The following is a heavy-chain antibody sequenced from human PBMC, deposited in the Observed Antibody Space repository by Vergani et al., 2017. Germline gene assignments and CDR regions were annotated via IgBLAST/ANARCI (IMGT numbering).Heavy chain of an antibody. CDR2: INPILGIA. CDR3: ARAPSTDYYFDY. CDR1: GGTFSSYA. J-gene: IGHJ4*02. D-gene: IGHD4-11*01. Sequence: QVQLVQSGAEVKKPGSSVKVSCKASGGTFSSYAISWVRQAPGQGLEWMGRINPILGIANYAQKFQGRVTITADKSTSTAYMELSSLRSEDTAVYYCARAPSTDYYFDYWGQGTLVTVSS. V-gene: IGHV1-69*04.